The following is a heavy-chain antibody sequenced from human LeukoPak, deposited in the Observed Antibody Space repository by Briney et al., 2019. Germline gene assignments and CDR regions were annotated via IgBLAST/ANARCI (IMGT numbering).Heavy chain of an antibody. CDR3: AKVWNDDYGDYRWANLFDY. D-gene: IGHD4-17*01. V-gene: IGHV3-23*01. CDR2: ISGSGGST. CDR1: GFTFSSYA. J-gene: IGHJ4*02. Sequence: GGSLRLSCAASGFTFSSYAMSWVRQAPGKGLEWVSAISGSGGSTYYADSVKGRFTISRDNSKNTLYLQMNSLRAEDTAVYYCAKVWNDDYGDYRWANLFDYWGQGTLVTVSS.